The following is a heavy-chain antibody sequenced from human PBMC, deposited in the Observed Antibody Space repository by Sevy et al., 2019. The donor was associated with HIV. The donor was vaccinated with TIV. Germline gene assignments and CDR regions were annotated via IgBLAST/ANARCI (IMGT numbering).Heavy chain of an antibody. J-gene: IGHJ4*02. Sequence: GGSLRLSCAASGFTFGNAWMSWVRQAPGKGLEWVGRIKSKTDRGTTDYAAPVKGRFTISRDDSKNTLYLQMNSLKTEDTAVYYCTTDPLRGLQPDSDYWGQGTLVTVSS. D-gene: IGHD2-21*01. V-gene: IGHV3-15*01. CDR2: IKSKTDRGTT. CDR1: GFTFGNAW. CDR3: TTDPLRGLQPDSDY.